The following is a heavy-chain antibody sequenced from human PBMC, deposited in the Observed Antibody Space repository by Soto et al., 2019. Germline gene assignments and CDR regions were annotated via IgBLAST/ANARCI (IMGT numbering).Heavy chain of an antibody. CDR1: GFTFSSYD. Sequence: PGGSLRLSCAASGFTFSSYDMHWVRQATGKGLEWVSAIGTAGDTYYPGSVKGRFTISRENAKNSLYLQMNSLRAEDTAVYYCARDLSYDSSTYGMDVWGQGTTVTVSS. D-gene: IGHD3-22*01. CDR2: IGTAGDT. V-gene: IGHV3-13*01. J-gene: IGHJ6*02. CDR3: ARDLSYDSSTYGMDV.